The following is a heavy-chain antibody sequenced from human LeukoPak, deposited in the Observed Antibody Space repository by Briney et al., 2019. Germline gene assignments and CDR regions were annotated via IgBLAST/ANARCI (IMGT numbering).Heavy chain of an antibody. CDR2: IYYSGST. D-gene: IGHD5-24*01. Sequence: SETLSLTCTVSGGSISSYYWSWIRQPPGKGLEWIGYIYYSGSTNYNPSLKSRVTISVDTSKNQFSLKLSSVTAADTAVYYCARVRDGYNYGYLDYWGQGTLVTVSS. J-gene: IGHJ4*02. CDR3: ARVRDGYNYGYLDY. V-gene: IGHV4-59*01. CDR1: GGSISSYY.